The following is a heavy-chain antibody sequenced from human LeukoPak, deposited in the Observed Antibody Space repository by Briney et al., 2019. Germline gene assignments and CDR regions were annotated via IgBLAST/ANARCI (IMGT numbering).Heavy chain of an antibody. J-gene: IGHJ4*02. D-gene: IGHD3-9*01. Sequence: PSETLSLTCSVSGGSISIYYWTWIRQIPGKGLEWIGYIYYTGTTNYNPLFESRATISVDTSKNQLSLKLTSVTAADTAVYFCARGEDFERYYLAYWGQGTLVTVSS. CDR3: ARGEDFERYYLAY. V-gene: IGHV4-59*01. CDR1: GGSISIYY. CDR2: IYYTGTT.